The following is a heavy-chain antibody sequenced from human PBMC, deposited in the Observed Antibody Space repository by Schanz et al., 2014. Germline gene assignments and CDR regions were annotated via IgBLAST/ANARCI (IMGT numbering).Heavy chain of an antibody. V-gene: IGHV4-59*11. Sequence: QVQLQESGPGLVKPSETLSLTCTVSGGSISSHFWSWIRQPPGKGLEWIGYMYHSGSSNYNPSLKRRVTISVDTSKNQFSLKMTSLTAADTAVYFCARVGGGILTSWYCLDSWGQGTLVTVSS. CDR2: MYHSGSS. CDR1: GGSISSHF. CDR3: ARVGGGILTSWYCLDS. D-gene: IGHD2-8*02. J-gene: IGHJ4*02.